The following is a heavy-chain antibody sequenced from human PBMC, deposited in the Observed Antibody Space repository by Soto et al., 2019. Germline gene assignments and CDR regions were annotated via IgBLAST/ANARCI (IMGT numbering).Heavy chain of an antibody. J-gene: IGHJ6*04. CDR2: ISSSSSYI. CDR3: ASGKLLWFGESPYYYYGMDV. D-gene: IGHD3-10*01. Sequence: GGSLRLSCAASGFTFSSYSMNWVRQAPGKGLEWVSSISSSSSYIYYADSVKGRFTISRDNAKNSLYLQMKSLRAEDTAVYYCASGKLLWFGESPYYYYGMDVWGKGTTVTVSS. V-gene: IGHV3-21*01. CDR1: GFTFSSYS.